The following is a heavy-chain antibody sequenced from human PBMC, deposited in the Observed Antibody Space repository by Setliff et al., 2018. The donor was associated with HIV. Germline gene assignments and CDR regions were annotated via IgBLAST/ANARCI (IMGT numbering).Heavy chain of an antibody. J-gene: IGHJ6*03. D-gene: IGHD6-19*01. CDR2: IKQDGSEI. V-gene: IGHV3-7*03. CDR3: TRGSSGWKYYYYYYMDL. CDR1: RFSFRSYW. Sequence: GGSLRLSCAASRFSFRSYWMNWVRQAPGKGLAWVASIKQDGSEIYYVDSVKGRFTISRDNARGALFVQMNNLRADDTALYYCTRGSSGWKYYYYYYMDLWGRGTTVTVSS.